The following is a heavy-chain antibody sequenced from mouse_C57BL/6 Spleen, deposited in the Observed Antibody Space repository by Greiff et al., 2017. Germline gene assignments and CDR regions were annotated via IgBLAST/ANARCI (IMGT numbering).Heavy chain of an antibody. Sequence: QVQLQQPGAELVKPGASVKLSCKASGYTFTSYWMHWVKQRPGQGLEWIGMIHPTSGSTNYNEKFKSKATLTVDKSSSTAYMQLSSLTSEDSAVYYCERTTYYGSSYEDYFDYWGQGTTLTVSS. CDR2: IHPTSGST. CDR1: GYTFTSYW. J-gene: IGHJ2*01. CDR3: ERTTYYGSSYEDYFDY. V-gene: IGHV1-64*01. D-gene: IGHD1-1*01.